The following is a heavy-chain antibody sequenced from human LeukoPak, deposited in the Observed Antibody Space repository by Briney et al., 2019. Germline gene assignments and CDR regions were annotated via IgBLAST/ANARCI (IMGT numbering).Heavy chain of an antibody. CDR1: GGTFTGYY. J-gene: IGHJ5*02. Sequence: ASVKVSCKASGGTFTGYYVHWVRQAPGQGLEWMGRINPNSGGTNYAQKFQGRVTMTRDTSISTAYMELSRLRSDDTAVYYCARDYDLGGFDPWGQGTLVTVSS. D-gene: IGHD3-16*01. CDR2: INPNSGGT. CDR3: ARDYDLGGFDP. V-gene: IGHV1-2*06.